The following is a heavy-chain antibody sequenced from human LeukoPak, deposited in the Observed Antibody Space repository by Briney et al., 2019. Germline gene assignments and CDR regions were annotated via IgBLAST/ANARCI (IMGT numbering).Heavy chain of an antibody. J-gene: IGHJ3*02. CDR1: GYTFTSYG. CDR2: ISAYNGNT. CDR3: ARVFDSSGYYLNAFDI. Sequence: ASVKVSCKASGYTFTSYGISWVRQAPGQGLEWMGWISAYNGNTNYAQKLQGRVTMTTDTSTSTAYMELRSLRSDDTAVYYCARVFDSSGYYLNAFDIWGQGTMVTVS. D-gene: IGHD3-22*01. V-gene: IGHV1-18*01.